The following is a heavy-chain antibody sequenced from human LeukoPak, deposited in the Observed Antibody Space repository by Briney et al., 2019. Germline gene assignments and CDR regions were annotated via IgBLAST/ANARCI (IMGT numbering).Heavy chain of an antibody. CDR2: ISWNSGSI. CDR1: GFTFDGYA. V-gene: IGHV3-9*01. CDR3: AKDTNAFWSGYQIASNYYYYGMDV. Sequence: GGSLRLSCAASGFTFDGYAMHWVRQAPGKGLEWVSGISWNSGSIGYADSVKGRFTISRDNAKNSLYLQMNTLRADDTALYYCAKDTNAFWSGYQIASNYYYYGMDVWGQGTTVTVSS. D-gene: IGHD3-3*01. J-gene: IGHJ6*02.